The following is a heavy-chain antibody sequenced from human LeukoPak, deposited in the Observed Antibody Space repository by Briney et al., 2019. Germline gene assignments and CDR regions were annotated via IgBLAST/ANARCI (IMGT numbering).Heavy chain of an antibody. Sequence: ASVTVSFKASGYTFTSYAMHWVRQAPGQRLEWMGWINAGNGNTKYSQKFQGRVTITRDTSASTAYMELSSLRSEDTAVYYCARDGVVVPAAYDYWGQGTLVTVSS. J-gene: IGHJ4*02. D-gene: IGHD2-2*01. CDR3: ARDGVVVPAAYDY. CDR2: INAGNGNT. V-gene: IGHV1-3*01. CDR1: GYTFTSYA.